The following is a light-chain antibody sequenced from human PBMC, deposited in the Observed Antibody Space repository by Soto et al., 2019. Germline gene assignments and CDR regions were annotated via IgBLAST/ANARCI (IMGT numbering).Light chain of an antibody. CDR1: SSDVGGYNY. CDR3: ASYTGSISSTLVV. CDR2: EVS. V-gene: IGLV2-14*01. J-gene: IGLJ3*02. Sequence: SALTQPASVSGSPGQSITISCTGTSSDVGGYNYVSWYQQHPGKAPRLMIYEVSNRPSGVSNRFSGSKSGNTASLTISGLQAEDEGDYYCASYTGSISSTLVVFGGGTKLTVL.